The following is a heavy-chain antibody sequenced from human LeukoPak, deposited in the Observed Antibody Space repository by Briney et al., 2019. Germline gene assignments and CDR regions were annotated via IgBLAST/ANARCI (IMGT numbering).Heavy chain of an antibody. D-gene: IGHD3-3*01. CDR1: GYTFTGYY. CDR2: IIPIFGTA. J-gene: IGHJ4*02. CDR3: ARWSGYWFGRYFDY. V-gene: IGHV1-69*05. Sequence: SVKVSCKASGYTFTGYYIHWVRQAPGQGLEWMGGIIPIFGTANYAQKFQGRVTITTDESTSTAYMELSSLRSEDTAVYYCARWSGYWFGRYFDYWGQGTLVTVSS.